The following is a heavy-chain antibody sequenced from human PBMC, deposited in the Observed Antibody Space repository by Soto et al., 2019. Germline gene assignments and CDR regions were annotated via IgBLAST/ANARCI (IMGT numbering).Heavy chain of an antibody. V-gene: IGHV3-72*01. CDR1: GFTFSDHY. CDR2: IKNKANSYTT. Sequence: EVQLVESGGGLVQPEGSLRLSCAASGFTFSDHYMDWVRQAPGKGLEWVGRIKNKANSYTTEYAAPVKGRFIISRDDSKNSVFLQMDRLKTADPAVYYRTRVRLGSSRSSAYWGQGILVTVSS. CDR3: TRVRLGSSRSSAY. D-gene: IGHD6-19*01. J-gene: IGHJ4*02.